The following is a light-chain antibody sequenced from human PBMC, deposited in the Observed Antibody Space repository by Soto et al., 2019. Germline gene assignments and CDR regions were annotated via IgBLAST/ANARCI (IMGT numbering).Light chain of an antibody. J-gene: IGKJ2*01. CDR3: QHYRSSLYT. CDR2: GAS. V-gene: IGKV3-20*01. Sequence: EIVLTKSPGTLSLSPGERATLSCRASQSVSSSYLAWYQQKPGQAPRLLIYGASSRAPGIPDRFSGSGSGTDFTLTISRLEPEDFAVYYCQHYRSSLYTFGQGTKLEIK. CDR1: QSVSSSY.